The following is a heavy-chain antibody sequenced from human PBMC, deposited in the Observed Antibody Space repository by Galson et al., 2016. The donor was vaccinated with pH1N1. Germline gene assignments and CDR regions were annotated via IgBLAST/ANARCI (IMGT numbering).Heavy chain of an antibody. J-gene: IGHJ4*02. Sequence: QSGADVKKPGDSLKITCKASGYTFTAYGINWVRQAPGQGLEWMGRISAINASPSYAQKFQGRVTMTSDPSTNTAYMELGSLRSDDTAVYYCARTAAAAYFDYWGQGTLITVSS. CDR3: ARTAAAAYFDY. CDR2: ISAINASP. V-gene: IGHV1-18*01. D-gene: IGHD6-13*01. CDR1: GYTFTAYG.